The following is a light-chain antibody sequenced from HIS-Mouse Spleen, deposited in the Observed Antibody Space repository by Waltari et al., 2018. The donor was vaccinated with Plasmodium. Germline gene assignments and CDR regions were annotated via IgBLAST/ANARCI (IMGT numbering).Light chain of an antibody. CDR2: EDS. J-gene: IGLJ3*02. CDR1: GFPNKY. V-gene: IGLV3-10*01. Sequence: SYELTQPPSVSVSPGQTARITGSGQGFPNKYVYWYPQKSGQAPVPVIYEDSKRPSGIPERFSGSSSGTMATLTISGAQVEDEADYYCYSTDSSGNHRVFGGGTKLTVL. CDR3: YSTDSSGNHRV.